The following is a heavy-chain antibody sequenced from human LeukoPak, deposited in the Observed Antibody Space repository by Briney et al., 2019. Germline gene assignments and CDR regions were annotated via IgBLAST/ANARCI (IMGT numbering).Heavy chain of an antibody. V-gene: IGHV4-4*07. Sequence: SETLSLTCTVSGGSISSYYWSWIRQPAGKGLEWIGRIYTSGSTNYNPSLKSRVTISVDTSKNQFSLKLSSVTAADTAVYYCARVARCTSCFDVDYWGQGTLVTVSS. D-gene: IGHD2-2*01. CDR1: GGSISSYY. J-gene: IGHJ4*02. CDR3: ARVARCTSCFDVDY. CDR2: IYTSGST.